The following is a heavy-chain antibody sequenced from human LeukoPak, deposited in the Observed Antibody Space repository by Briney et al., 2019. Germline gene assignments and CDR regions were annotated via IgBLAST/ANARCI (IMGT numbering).Heavy chain of an antibody. D-gene: IGHD2-15*01. Sequence: GGSLRLSCAASGFTFSSHWMHWVRQDPGKGLVWVSRINGDGTSTNYADSVKGRFTISRDNAKNTLYLQMNSLRAEDTAVYYCLRCSYSGGSCPDYWGQGTLVTVSS. CDR1: GFTFSSHW. J-gene: IGHJ4*02. V-gene: IGHV3-74*01. CDR3: LRCSYSGGSCPDY. CDR2: INGDGTST.